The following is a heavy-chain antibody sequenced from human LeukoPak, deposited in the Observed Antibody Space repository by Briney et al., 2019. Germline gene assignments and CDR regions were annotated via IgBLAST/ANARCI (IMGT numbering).Heavy chain of an antibody. V-gene: IGHV3-23*01. D-gene: IGHD2-8*01. J-gene: IGHJ4*02. Sequence: GGSLRLSCAASGFTFSSYAMSWVRQAPGKGLEWVSGISGSGDRTYYADFVKGRLTISRDNSKNTLYLQMNNLRAEDTAVYYCARDRSDNSSWYAGSHWGQGTLVTVSS. CDR3: ARDRSDNSSWYAGSH. CDR1: GFTFSSYA. CDR2: ISGSGDRT.